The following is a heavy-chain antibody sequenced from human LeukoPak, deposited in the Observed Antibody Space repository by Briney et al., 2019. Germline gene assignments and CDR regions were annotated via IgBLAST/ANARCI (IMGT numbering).Heavy chain of an antibody. D-gene: IGHD5-12*01. CDR2: ISSSGSFI. J-gene: IGHJ4*02. CDR1: GFSFNRYS. V-gene: IGHV3-21*05. CDR3: ARDQGSYTGYEVDY. Sequence: GGSLRLSCVPSGFSFNRYSMNWVRQAPGKGLEWVSFISSSGSFIYYEDSVKGRFIITRDNAKNSVFLQLNSLRAEDTGVYYCARDQGSYTGYEVDYWGQGTLVTVSS.